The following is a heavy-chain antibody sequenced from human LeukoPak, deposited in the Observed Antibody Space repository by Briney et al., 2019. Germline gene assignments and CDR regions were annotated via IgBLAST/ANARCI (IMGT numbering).Heavy chain of an antibody. CDR2: IYYSGTP. D-gene: IGHD6-13*01. Sequence: PSETLSLTCTVSGESIRSSSHYWGWIRQPPGKGLEWIANIYYSGTPYYNPSLKSRVTISVDTSKNQFSLKLRSVTATGTAVYFCAKTTQQLFDFWGQGTLVTVTS. CDR1: GESIRSSSHY. J-gene: IGHJ4*02. V-gene: IGHV4-39*01. CDR3: AKTTQQLFDF.